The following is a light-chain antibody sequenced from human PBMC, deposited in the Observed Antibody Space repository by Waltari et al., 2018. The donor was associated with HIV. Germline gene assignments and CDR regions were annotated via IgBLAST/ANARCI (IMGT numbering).Light chain of an antibody. CDR2: KDS. Sequence: SYELTQPPSVSVSPGQTARITCSGDALSKQYAYWYQQKSGQAPVLMIYKDSERPSGIPERFSGSSSGTTVTLTISGVQAEDEADYYCQSTDTSGTYWVFGGGTKLTVL. CDR3: QSTDTSGTYWV. J-gene: IGLJ3*02. CDR1: ALSKQY. V-gene: IGLV3-25*03.